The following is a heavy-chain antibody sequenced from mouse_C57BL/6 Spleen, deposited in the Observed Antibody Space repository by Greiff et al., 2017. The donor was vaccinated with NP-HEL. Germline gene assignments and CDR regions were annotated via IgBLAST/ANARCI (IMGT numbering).Heavy chain of an antibody. V-gene: IGHV3-6*01. Sequence: VQLQQSGPGLVKPSQSLSLTCSVTGYSITSGYYWNWIRQFPGNKLEWMGYISYDGSNNYNPSLKNRISITRDTSKNQFFLKLNSVTTEDTATYYCARVGNYNGYYFDYWGQGTTLTVSS. CDR3: ARVGNYNGYYFDY. CDR2: ISYDGSN. CDR1: GYSITSGYY. J-gene: IGHJ2*01. D-gene: IGHD1-3*01.